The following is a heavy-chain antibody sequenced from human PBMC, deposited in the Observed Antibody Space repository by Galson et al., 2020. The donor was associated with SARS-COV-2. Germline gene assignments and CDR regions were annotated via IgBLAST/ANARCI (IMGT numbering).Heavy chain of an antibody. CDR1: GGSISSYY. J-gene: IGHJ3*02. CDR2: IYYSGST. V-gene: IGHV4-59*08. D-gene: IGHD3-9*01. CDR3: ARRALGYYDILTGTIEGAFDI. Sequence: SETLSLTCTVSGGSISSYYWSWIRQPPGKGLEWIGYIYYSGSTNYNPSLKSRVTISVDTSKNQFSLKLNSVTAADTAVYYCARRALGYYDILTGTIEGAFDIWGQGTMVTVSS.